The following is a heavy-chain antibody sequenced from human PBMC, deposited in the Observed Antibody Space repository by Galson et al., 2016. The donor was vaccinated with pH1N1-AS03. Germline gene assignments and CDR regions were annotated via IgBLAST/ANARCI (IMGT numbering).Heavy chain of an antibody. CDR1: GFSLATSGVG. J-gene: IGHJ4*02. Sequence: PALVKPTQTLTLTCAFSGFSLATSGVGVGWIRQPPGKALEWLALIYWDDDKLYNPSLKSRLTVTKDTSKNLVVLTSTDMDPVDTATYFCTRSRYYNTNLYYFDYWGQGTLVTVSS. CDR2: IYWDDDK. CDR3: TRSRYYNTNLYYFDY. D-gene: IGHD2/OR15-2a*01. V-gene: IGHV2-5*02.